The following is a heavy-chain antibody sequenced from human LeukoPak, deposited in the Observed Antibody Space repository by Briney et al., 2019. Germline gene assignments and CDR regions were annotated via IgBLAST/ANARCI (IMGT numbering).Heavy chain of an antibody. CDR1: GGSISSGSYY. J-gene: IGHJ4*02. V-gene: IGHV4-61*02. CDR2: IYTSGST. D-gene: IGHD5-12*01. Sequence: PSQTLSLTCTVSGGSISSGSYYWSWIRQPAGKGLEWIGRIYTSGSTNYNPSLKSRVTISVDTSKNQFSLKLSSVTAADTAAYYCAREGVASPGDYWGQGTLVTVSS. CDR3: AREGVASPGDY.